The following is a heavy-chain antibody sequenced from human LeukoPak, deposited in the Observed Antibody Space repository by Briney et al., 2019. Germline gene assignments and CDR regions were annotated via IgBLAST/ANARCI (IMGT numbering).Heavy chain of an antibody. J-gene: IGHJ6*02. D-gene: IGHD4-11*01. CDR2: ISYDGSNK. Sequence: GRSLRLSCAASGFTFSSYAMHWVRQAPGKGLEWVAVISYDGSNKYYADSVKGRFTISRDNSKNTLYLQMNSLRAEDTAVYYCARGFDYSFHGGMDVWGQGTTVTVSS. CDR1: GFTFSSYA. CDR3: ARGFDYSFHGGMDV. V-gene: IGHV3-30-3*01.